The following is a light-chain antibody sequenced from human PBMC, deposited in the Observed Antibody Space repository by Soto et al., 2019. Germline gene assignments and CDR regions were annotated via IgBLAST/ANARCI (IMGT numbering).Light chain of an antibody. CDR1: QFVSSY. Sequence: EIVLTQSPATLSLSPGERATLSSGASQFVSSYLAWYQQKPGQAPRLLIYDASNRATGIPARFSGSGSGTDFTLTISSLEPEDFAVYYCQQRSNWPLTFGGGTKVEIK. CDR3: QQRSNWPLT. V-gene: IGKV3-11*01. J-gene: IGKJ4*01. CDR2: DAS.